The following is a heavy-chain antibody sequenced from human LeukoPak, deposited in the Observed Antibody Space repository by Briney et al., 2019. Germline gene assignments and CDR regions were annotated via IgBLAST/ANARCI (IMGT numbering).Heavy chain of an antibody. D-gene: IGHD2-2*01. CDR1: GFTFGDYA. V-gene: IGHV3-49*03. J-gene: IGHJ6*03. Sequence: GGSLRLSCTASGFTFGDYAMSWFRQAPGKGLEWVGFIRSKAYGGTTEYAASVKGRFTISRDDSKSIAYLQMNSLKTEDTAVYYCTRVPDPTLRDTGYYYYYMDVWGKGTTVTVSS. CDR2: IRSKAYGGTT. CDR3: TRVPDPTLRDTGYYYYYMDV.